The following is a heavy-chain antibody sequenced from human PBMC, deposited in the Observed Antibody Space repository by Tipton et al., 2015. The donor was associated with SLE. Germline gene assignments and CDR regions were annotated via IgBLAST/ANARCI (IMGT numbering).Heavy chain of an antibody. CDR1: GFIFSSFG. V-gene: IGHV3-30*02. CDR2: IRYNGNDR. Sequence: SLRLSCAASGFIFSSFGMHWVRQAPGKGLEWVAFIRYNGNDRQYADSVKGRFTISRDNSKNTLSLEMNSLRAEDTAVYYCVSYSSSWYWGYWGQGTLVTVSS. CDR3: VSYSSSWYWGY. J-gene: IGHJ4*02. D-gene: IGHD6-13*01.